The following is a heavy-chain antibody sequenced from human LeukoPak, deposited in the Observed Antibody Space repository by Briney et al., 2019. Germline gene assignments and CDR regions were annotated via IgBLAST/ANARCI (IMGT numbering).Heavy chain of an antibody. CDR2: IYPGDSDT. D-gene: IGHD6-13*01. CDR3: ARRSSSRDNVGYYGMDV. J-gene: IGHJ6*02. Sequence: ESLKISCKGSGYSFTSYWIGWVRQMPGKGLEWMGIIYPGDSDTRYSPSFQGQVTISADKSISTAYLQWSSLKASDTAMYYCARRSSSRDNVGYYGMDVWGQGTTVTVSS. CDR1: GYSFTSYW. V-gene: IGHV5-51*01.